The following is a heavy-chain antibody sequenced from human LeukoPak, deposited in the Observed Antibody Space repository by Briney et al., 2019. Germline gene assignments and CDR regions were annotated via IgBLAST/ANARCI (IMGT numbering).Heavy chain of an antibody. D-gene: IGHD2-2*01. J-gene: IGHJ3*01. CDR1: GFTFCNYW. CDR3: ASTATCSF. CDR2: IKQDGSEK. Sequence: PGGSLRLSCAASGFTFCNYWMTWVRQAPGKGLEWVANIKQDGSEKNYVDSVKGRFTISRDNAQNSLYLQMNSLRAEDTAVYYCASTATCSFWGQGTMVTVSS. V-gene: IGHV3-7*01.